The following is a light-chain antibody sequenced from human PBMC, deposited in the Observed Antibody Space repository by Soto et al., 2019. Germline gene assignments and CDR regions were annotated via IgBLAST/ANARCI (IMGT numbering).Light chain of an antibody. Sequence: AIQMTQSPSSLSASVGDRVTITCRASQGIRNDLGWYQQKPGKAPKLLIYAASSLQSGVPSRFSGSGSGTDFTLTISSLQPEDFATYYCQQANNMYTFGQGTRLEIK. CDR3: QQANNMYT. V-gene: IGKV1-6*01. CDR1: QGIRND. CDR2: AAS. J-gene: IGKJ5*01.